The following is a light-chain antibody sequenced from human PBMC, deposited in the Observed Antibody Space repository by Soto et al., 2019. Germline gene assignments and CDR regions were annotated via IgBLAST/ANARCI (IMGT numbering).Light chain of an antibody. Sequence: EIVMTQSPATLSVSPGERATLSCRASQSVSSNLAWYQQKPRQAPSLLIYGASTRATGIPDRFSGSGSGTEFTLTISSLQSEDFVVYYCQQYNKWPLTFGGGTKVEIK. CDR3: QQYNKWPLT. CDR2: GAS. J-gene: IGKJ4*01. V-gene: IGKV3-15*01. CDR1: QSVSSN.